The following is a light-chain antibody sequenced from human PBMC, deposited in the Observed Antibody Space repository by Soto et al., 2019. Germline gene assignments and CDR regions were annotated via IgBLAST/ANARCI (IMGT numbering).Light chain of an antibody. CDR3: CSYAGSYTYV. V-gene: IGLV2-11*01. J-gene: IGLJ1*01. CDR1: SSDVGGFNY. CDR2: DVT. Sequence: PGQSVTISCTGTSSDVGGFNYVSWYQQHPGKAPKLMIYDVTKRPSGVPDRFSGSKSGNTASLTISGLQAEDEADYFCCSYAGSYTYVFGTGTKVTVL.